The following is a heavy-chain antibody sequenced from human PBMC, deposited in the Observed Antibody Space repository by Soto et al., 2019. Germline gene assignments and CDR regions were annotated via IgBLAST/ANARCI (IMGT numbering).Heavy chain of an antibody. D-gene: IGHD2-2*01. CDR3: ARGKGYCSSTSCYFWFDP. V-gene: IGHV4-34*01. CDR1: GGSFSGYY. Sequence: QVQLQQWGAGLLKPSETLSLTCAVYGGSFSGYYWSWIRQPPGKGLEWIGEINHSGSTNYNPSLKSRVTISVDTSKNQCSLKLSSVTAADTAVYYCARGKGYCSSTSCYFWFDPWGQGTLVTVSS. CDR2: INHSGST. J-gene: IGHJ5*02.